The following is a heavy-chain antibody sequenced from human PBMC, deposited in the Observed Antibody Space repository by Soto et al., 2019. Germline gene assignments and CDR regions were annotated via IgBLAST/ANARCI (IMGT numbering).Heavy chain of an antibody. CDR2: IHHGGST. J-gene: IGHJ4*02. CDR1: GGSISSSKW. D-gene: IGHD2-21*02. Sequence: QVQLQESGPGLVKPSGTLSLTCAVSGGSISSSKWWSWVRQAPGKGLEWIGEIHHGGSTNYNPSLKSRVTISVDKSTNQFSLKLSSVIAADTAVYCCANKDLAVGTFDYWGQGTRVTVSS. V-gene: IGHV4-4*01. CDR3: ANKDLAVGTFDY.